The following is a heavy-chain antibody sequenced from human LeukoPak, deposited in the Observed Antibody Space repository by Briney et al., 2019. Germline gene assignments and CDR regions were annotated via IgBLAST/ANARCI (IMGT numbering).Heavy chain of an antibody. J-gene: IGHJ3*02. Sequence: SETLSLTCTVSGGSISSYYWSWIRQPPGKGLEWIGYIYYSGSTNYNPSLKSRVTISVDTSKNQFPLKLSSVTAADTAVYYCARHEGSLDAFDIWGQGTMVTVSS. V-gene: IGHV4-59*08. CDR2: IYYSGST. D-gene: IGHD1-26*01. CDR1: GGSISSYY. CDR3: ARHEGSLDAFDI.